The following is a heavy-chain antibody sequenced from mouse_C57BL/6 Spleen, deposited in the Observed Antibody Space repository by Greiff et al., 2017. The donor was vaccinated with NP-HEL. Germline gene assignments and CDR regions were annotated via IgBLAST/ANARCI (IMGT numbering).Heavy chain of an antibody. J-gene: IGHJ4*01. CDR2: ISNLAYSI. CDR1: GFTFSDYG. CDR3: ARHGTAYYSNYGGYYAMDY. D-gene: IGHD2-5*01. Sequence: EVKLMESGGGLVQPGGSLKLSCAASGFTFSDYGMAWVRQAPRKGPEWVAFISNLAYSIYYADTVTGRFTISRENAKNTLYLEMSSLRSEDTAMYYGARHGTAYYSNYGGYYAMDYWGQGTSVTVSS. V-gene: IGHV5-15*01.